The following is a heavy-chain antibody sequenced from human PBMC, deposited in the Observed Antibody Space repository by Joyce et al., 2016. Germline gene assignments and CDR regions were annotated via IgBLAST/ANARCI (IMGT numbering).Heavy chain of an antibody. CDR1: RDSVTSDSAA. J-gene: IGHJ4*02. CDR3: ARDDGSGLDS. CDR2: TYYRSTLYN. Sequence: QVRLQQSGPGLVKPSQTLSLTCAISRDSVTSDSAAWNWIRQSPSRGLEWLGRTYYRSTLYNVYAVSVKSRITINSDASKNQFSLQLKSMTPEDTAVYYCARDDGSGLDSWGQGTLVTVSS. D-gene: IGHD6-19*01. V-gene: IGHV6-1*01.